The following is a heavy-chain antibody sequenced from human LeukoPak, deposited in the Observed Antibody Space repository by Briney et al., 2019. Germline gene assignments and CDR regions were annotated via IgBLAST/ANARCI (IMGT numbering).Heavy chain of an antibody. D-gene: IGHD3-10*01. CDR2: INPSGGST. Sequence: ASVTVSCTASGYTFTSYYMHWVRQAPGQGLEWMGTINPSGGSTSYAQKFQGRVTMTRDTSTSTVYMELSSLRSEDTAVYYCARGLYGSGSYSWFDPWGQGTLVTVSS. J-gene: IGHJ5*02. CDR1: GYTFTSYY. CDR3: ARGLYGSGSYSWFDP. V-gene: IGHV1-46*01.